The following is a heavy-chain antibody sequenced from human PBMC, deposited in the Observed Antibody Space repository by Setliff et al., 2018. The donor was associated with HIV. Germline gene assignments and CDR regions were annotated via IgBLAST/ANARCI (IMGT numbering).Heavy chain of an antibody. CDR3: AREYYYGSGSYYNFPLMGHY. J-gene: IGHJ4*02. V-gene: IGHV1-69*13. D-gene: IGHD3-10*01. CDR2: IIPVFGTT. Sequence: GASVKVSCKASGGTFSSYAISWVRQAPGQGLDWMGGIIPVFGTTNYAQKFQGRVTIIADESTSTVYMELSSLRSEDTAVYYCAREYYYGSGSYYNFPLMGHYWGQGTLVTVSS. CDR1: GGTFSSYA.